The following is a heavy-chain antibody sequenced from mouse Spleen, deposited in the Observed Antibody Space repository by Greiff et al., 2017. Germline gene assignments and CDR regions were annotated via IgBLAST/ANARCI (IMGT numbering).Heavy chain of an antibody. V-gene: IGHV2S3*01. J-gene: IGHJ3*01. CDR1: GFSLTSYE. CDR3: VRYDGGLGFPY. CDR2: IWTGGST. D-gene: IGHD4-1*01. Sequence: QVQLKESGPGLVAPSQSLFITCTVSGFSLTSYEINWVRQPPGKGLEWLGVIWTGGSTNYNSALISRLSISKENSKSVVFLKMNSLQTDDTAIYYCVRYDGGLGFPYWGQGTLVTVSA.